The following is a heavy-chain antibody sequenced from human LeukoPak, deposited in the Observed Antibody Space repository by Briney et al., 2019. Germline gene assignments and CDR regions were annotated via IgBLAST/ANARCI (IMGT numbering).Heavy chain of an antibody. CDR3: AKDSVKGSSSANFDY. CDR2: IRYDGSNK. Sequence: GGSLRLSCAASGFTFSSYGMHWVRQAPGKGLEWVAFIRYDGSNKYYADSVKGRFSISRDNSKNALYLQMNSLRAEDTAVYYCAKDSVKGSSSANFDYWGQGTLVTVSS. CDR1: GFTFSSYG. V-gene: IGHV3-30*02. J-gene: IGHJ4*02. D-gene: IGHD6-6*01.